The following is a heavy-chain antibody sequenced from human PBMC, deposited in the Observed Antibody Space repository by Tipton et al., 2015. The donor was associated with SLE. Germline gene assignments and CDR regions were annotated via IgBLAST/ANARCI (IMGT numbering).Heavy chain of an antibody. CDR3: AKWVGSGVYGLD. V-gene: IGHV3-30*02. J-gene: IGHJ4*02. CDR2: IQYDASNK. Sequence: SLRLSCAVSGFTFSTYAMTWVRQAPGKGLQWVAFIQYDASNKYYADSVKGRFTISRDNSRNWLYLQMNSLRPDDTAIYYCAKWVGSGVYGLDWGRGTLVTVSS. D-gene: IGHD5/OR15-5a*01. CDR1: GFTFSTYA.